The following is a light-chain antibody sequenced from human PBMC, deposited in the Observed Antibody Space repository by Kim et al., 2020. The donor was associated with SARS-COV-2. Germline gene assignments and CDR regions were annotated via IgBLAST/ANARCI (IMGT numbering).Light chain of an antibody. J-gene: IGLJ2*01. CDR3: NSRDSSGNHLV. Sequence: ALGQTVSITCQGDSLRSYYASWYQQKPGQAPVLVIYGKNTRPSGIPDRFSGSSSGNTASLTITGAQAEDEADYYCNSRDSSGNHLVFGGGTQLTVL. CDR2: GKN. V-gene: IGLV3-19*01. CDR1: SLRSYY.